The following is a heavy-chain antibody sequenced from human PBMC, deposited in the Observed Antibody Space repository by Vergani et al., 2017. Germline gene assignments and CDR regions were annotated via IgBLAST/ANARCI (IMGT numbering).Heavy chain of an antibody. CDR2: INHSGST. Sequence: QVQLQQWGAGLLKPSDTLSLTCAVYGGSFSGYYWSWIRQPPGKGLEWIGEINHSGSTNYNPSLKSRVTISVDTSKNQFSLKLSSVTAADTAVYYCARRRGSYYSGHWYFDLWGRGTLVTVSS. V-gene: IGHV4-34*01. CDR1: GGSFSGYY. J-gene: IGHJ2*01. CDR3: ARRRGSYYSGHWYFDL. D-gene: IGHD1-26*01.